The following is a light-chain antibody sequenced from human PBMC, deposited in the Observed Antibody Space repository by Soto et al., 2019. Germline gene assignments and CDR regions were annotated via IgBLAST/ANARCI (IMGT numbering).Light chain of an antibody. V-gene: IGKV2-28*01. J-gene: IGKJ1*01. CDR1: QSLLHSNGYNY. CDR3: MQALLTPRT. CDR2: LGS. Sequence: DIVMTQSPLSLPVTPGEPASISCRSSQSLLHSNGYNYLDWYLQKPGQSPQLLIYLGSNRDTGVSDRFSGSGSGTDYTLKIRRVEAENVGVYYCMQALLTPRTFGQGTKVEIK.